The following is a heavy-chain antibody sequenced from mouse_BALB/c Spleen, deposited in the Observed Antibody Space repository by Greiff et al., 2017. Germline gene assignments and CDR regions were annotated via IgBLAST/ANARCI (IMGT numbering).Heavy chain of an antibody. CDR2: ISSGSSTI. Sequence: EVMLVESGGGLVQPGGSRKLSCAASGFTFSSFGMHWVRQAPEKGLEWVAYISSGSSTIYYADTVKGRFTISRDNPKNTLFLQMTSLRSEDTAMYYCARFTTANAMDYWGQGTSVTVSS. CDR3: ARFTTANAMDY. V-gene: IGHV5-17*02. CDR1: GFTFSSFG. D-gene: IGHD1-2*01. J-gene: IGHJ4*01.